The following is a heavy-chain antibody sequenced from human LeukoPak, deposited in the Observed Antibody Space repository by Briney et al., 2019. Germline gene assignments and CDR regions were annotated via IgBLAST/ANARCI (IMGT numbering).Heavy chain of an antibody. CDR3: ARSIPGSGSYSFDY. J-gene: IGHJ4*02. V-gene: IGHV1-18*01. CDR1: GYTFTSYG. CDR2: ISAYNGNT. Sequence: PGASVKVSCKASGYTFTSYGISWVRQAPGQGLEWMGWISAYNGNTNYAQKLQGRVTMTTDTSTSTAYMELRSLRSDDTAVYYCARSIPGSGSYSFDYWGQGTPVTVSS. D-gene: IGHD3-10*01.